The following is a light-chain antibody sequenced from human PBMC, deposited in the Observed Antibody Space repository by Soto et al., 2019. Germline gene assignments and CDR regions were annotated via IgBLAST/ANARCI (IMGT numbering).Light chain of an antibody. V-gene: IGKV3-11*01. CDR3: PQRSNCPPFT. J-gene: IGKJ4*01. CDR1: QSISNF. Sequence: EIVLTQSPPTLSLSPGDRATLSCRASQSISNFLAWYQHKPGQAPTLLIYDASKRATDIPDKFIGSGSGTEVTITISRLQPQDFAVYYCPQRSNCPPFTLGGGTKVEI. CDR2: DAS.